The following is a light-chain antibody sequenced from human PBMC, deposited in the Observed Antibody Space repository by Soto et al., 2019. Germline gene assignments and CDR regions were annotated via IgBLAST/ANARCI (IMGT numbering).Light chain of an antibody. Sequence: EIVLTQSPGTLSLSPGERATLSCRASQSVSNNYLAWYQQKPDQAPRLLIYGASNRATGIPDRFSGSGSATDFPLTISRLEPEDFAVYFCQQSGSSPLTFGGGTKVEIK. CDR2: GAS. V-gene: IGKV3-20*01. CDR1: QSVSNNY. CDR3: QQSGSSPLT. J-gene: IGKJ4*01.